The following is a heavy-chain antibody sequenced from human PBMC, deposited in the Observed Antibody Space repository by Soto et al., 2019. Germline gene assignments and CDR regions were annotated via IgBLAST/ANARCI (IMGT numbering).Heavy chain of an antibody. D-gene: IGHD2-15*01. J-gene: IGHJ6*02. CDR2: IYWDDDK. CDR1: GFSLSTSGVG. V-gene: IGHV2-5*02. Sequence: QITLKESGPTLVKPTQTLTLTCTFSGFSLSTSGVGVGWIRQPPGKALEWLALIYWDDDKRYSPSMTSRLTTTKDTSKNPVVLTMTNMDPVATATYYCAHVLVVVANYGMDVWGQGTTVTVSS. CDR3: AHVLVVVANYGMDV.